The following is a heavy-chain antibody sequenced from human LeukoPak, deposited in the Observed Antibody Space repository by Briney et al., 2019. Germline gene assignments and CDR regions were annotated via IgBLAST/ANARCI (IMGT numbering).Heavy chain of an antibody. J-gene: IGHJ4*02. Sequence: PGRSLRLSCAASGFTFSSYGMHWVRQAPGKGLEWVAFIRYDGSNKYYADSVKGRFTISRDNSKNTLYLQMNSLRAEDTAVYYCAKEYYYDSSGYHDYWGQGTLVTVSS. V-gene: IGHV3-30*02. CDR1: GFTFSSYG. CDR2: IRYDGSNK. CDR3: AKEYYYDSSGYHDY. D-gene: IGHD3-22*01.